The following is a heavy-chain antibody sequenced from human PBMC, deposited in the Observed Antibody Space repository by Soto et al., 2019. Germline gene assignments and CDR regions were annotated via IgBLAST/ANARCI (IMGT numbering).Heavy chain of an antibody. V-gene: IGHV4-39*01. CDR2: VYYCGST. D-gene: IGHD3-9*01. Sequence: SENLSLTFTVSGGSVSSSSYYWGWVRQTPGNGLEWIGSVYYCGSTYYNPALVSRVTISVDKSKSQFSLKLMSSSAADTAVYYCGRLEGLATISYYFDYWGQGALVTVSS. CDR1: GGSVSSSSYY. J-gene: IGHJ4*02. CDR3: GRLEGLATISYYFDY.